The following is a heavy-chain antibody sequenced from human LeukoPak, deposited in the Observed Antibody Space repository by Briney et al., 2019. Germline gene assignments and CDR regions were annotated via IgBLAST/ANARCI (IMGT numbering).Heavy chain of an antibody. CDR3: ARRVRGSSLYFDY. CDR1: GYSISSGYY. Sequence: KTSETLSLTXAVSGYSISSGYYWGWIRQPPGKGLEWIGSIYHSGSTYYNPSLKSRVTISVDTSKNQFSLKLSSVTAADTAVYYSARRVRGSSLYFDYWGQGTLVTASS. V-gene: IGHV4-38-2*01. CDR2: IYHSGST. D-gene: IGHD1-26*01. J-gene: IGHJ4*02.